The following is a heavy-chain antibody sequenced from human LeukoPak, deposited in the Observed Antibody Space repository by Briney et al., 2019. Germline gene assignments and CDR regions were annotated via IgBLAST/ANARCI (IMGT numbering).Heavy chain of an antibody. J-gene: IGHJ6*03. CDR3: ARARYETRIWPKSRYDYYHYMDV. CDR2: MNPNSGNT. Sequence: ASVKVSCKASGYTFTSYDINWVRQATGQGLEWMGWMNPNSGNTGYAQKFQGRVTMTRNTSISTAYMELSSLRSEDAAVYYCARARYETRIWPKSRYDYYHYMDVWGKGTTVTVSS. D-gene: IGHD3-3*01. CDR1: GYTFTSYD. V-gene: IGHV1-8*01.